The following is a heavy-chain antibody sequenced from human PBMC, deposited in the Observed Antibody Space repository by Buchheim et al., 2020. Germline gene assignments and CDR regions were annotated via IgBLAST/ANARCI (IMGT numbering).Heavy chain of an antibody. CDR3: ARVVLTTRYNWNGRQGHK. V-gene: IGHV3-23*01. Sequence: EVQLLESGGGLVQPGGSLRLSCAASGFTFSSYAMSWVRQAPGKGLEWVSAISGGGTSTYYADSVKVRFTISSDNSKNTLYLQMNSLRAEDTAVYYCARVVLTTRYNWNGRQGHKWGQGTL. D-gene: IGHD1-20*01. CDR2: ISGGGTST. CDR1: GFTFSSYA. J-gene: IGHJ4*02.